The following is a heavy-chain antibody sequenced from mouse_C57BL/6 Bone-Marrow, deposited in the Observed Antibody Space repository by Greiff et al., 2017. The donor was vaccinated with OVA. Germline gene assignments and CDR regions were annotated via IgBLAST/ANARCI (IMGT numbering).Heavy chain of an antibody. V-gene: IGHV14-4*01. CDR1: GFNIKDDY. J-gene: IGHJ3*01. CDR2: IDPENGDT. Sequence: VQLKESGAELVRPGASVKLSCTASGFNIKDDYMHWVKQRPEQGLEWIGWIDPENGDTEYASKFQGKATITADTSSNTAYLQLSSLTSEDTAVYYCTFYSSSYAYWGQGTLVTVSA. CDR3: TFYSSSYAY. D-gene: IGHD1-1*01.